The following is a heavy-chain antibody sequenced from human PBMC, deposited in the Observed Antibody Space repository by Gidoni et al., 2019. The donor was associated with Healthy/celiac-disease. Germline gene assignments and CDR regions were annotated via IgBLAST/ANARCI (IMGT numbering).Heavy chain of an antibody. D-gene: IGHD1-26*01. Sequence: QVPLVQSGAEVNKPGSSVQVSCKASGVTFSSYAISWVRQATGQGLEWMGGIIPSVGTANYAQKFQGRVTITADESTSTAYMELSSLRSEDTAVYYCARDGTKYYGMDVWGQGTTVTVSS. J-gene: IGHJ6*02. CDR3: ARDGTKYYGMDV. CDR2: IIPSVGTA. CDR1: GVTFSSYA. V-gene: IGHV1-69*01.